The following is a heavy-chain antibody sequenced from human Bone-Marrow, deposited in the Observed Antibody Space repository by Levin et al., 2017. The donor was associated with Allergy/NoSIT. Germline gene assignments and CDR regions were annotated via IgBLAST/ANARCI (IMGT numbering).Heavy chain of an antibody. CDR2: MNPNSGNT. CDR1: GYTFTSYD. Sequence: ASVKVSCKASGYTFTSYDINWVRQATGQGLEWMGWMNPNSGNTGYAQKFQGRVTMTRNTSISTAYMELSSLRSEDTAVYYCAREGMLGGGSYDYDAFDIWGQGTMVTVSS. D-gene: IGHD1-26*01. CDR3: AREGMLGGGSYDYDAFDI. J-gene: IGHJ3*02. V-gene: IGHV1-8*01.